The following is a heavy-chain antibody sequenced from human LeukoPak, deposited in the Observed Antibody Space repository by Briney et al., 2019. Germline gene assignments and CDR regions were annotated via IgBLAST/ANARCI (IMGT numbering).Heavy chain of an antibody. V-gene: IGHV3-23*01. Sequence: GSLRLSCAASGFTFSDYYMSWIRQAPGKGLEWVSAISGSGGSTYYADSVKGRFTISRDNSKNTLYLQMNSLRAEDTAVYYCARMATNLPVFDYWGQGTLVTVSS. CDR3: ARMATNLPVFDY. CDR2: ISGSGGST. J-gene: IGHJ4*02. CDR1: GFTFSDYY. D-gene: IGHD5-12*01.